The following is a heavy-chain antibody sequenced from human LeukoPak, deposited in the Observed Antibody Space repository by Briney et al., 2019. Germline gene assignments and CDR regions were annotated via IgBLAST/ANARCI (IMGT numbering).Heavy chain of an antibody. Sequence: SETLSLTCTVSGDSISSYYWSWIRQPPGKGLEWIGYIYYSGSTNYNPSLKSRVTISVDTSKNQFSLKLSSVTAADTAVYYCARGGEDFQHWGQGTLVTVSS. V-gene: IGHV4-59*01. CDR1: GDSISSYY. J-gene: IGHJ1*01. D-gene: IGHD3-16*01. CDR2: IYYSGST. CDR3: ARGGEDFQH.